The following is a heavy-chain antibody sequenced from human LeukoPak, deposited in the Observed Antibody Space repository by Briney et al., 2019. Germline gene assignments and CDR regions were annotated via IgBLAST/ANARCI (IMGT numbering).Heavy chain of an antibody. J-gene: IGHJ4*02. CDR2: INPNSGGT. D-gene: IGHD3-22*01. Sequence: ASVKVSCKASGYTFTGYYMHWVRQAPGQGLEWMGWINPNSGGTNYAQKFQGRVTMTRDTSISTAYMELTRLRSDDTAVYYCARALFYYDSSGILDYWGQGTLVTVSS. CDR1: GYTFTGYY. CDR3: ARALFYYDSSGILDY. V-gene: IGHV1-2*02.